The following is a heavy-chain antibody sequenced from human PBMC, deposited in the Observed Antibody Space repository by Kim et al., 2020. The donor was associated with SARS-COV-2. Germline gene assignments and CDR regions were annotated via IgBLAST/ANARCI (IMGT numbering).Heavy chain of an antibody. D-gene: IGHD3-22*01. V-gene: IGHV4-34*01. Sequence: SETLSLTCAVYGGSFSGYYWSWIRQPPGKGLEWIGEINHSGSTNYNPSLKSRVTISVDTSKNQFSLKLSSVTAADTAVYYCARGGMIHRWFDPWGQGTLVTVSS. CDR2: INHSGST. CDR3: ARGGMIHRWFDP. J-gene: IGHJ5*02. CDR1: GGSFSGYY.